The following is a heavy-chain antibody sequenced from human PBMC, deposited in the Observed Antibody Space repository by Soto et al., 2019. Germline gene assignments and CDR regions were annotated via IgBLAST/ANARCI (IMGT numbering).Heavy chain of an antibody. CDR2: ISYDGGNK. CDR1: GFTFRTYG. J-gene: IGHJ4*02. CDR3: AKVPLDGFRYGVMEDSYGTKDYPQGH. Sequence: GESLKISCAVSGFTFRTYGMHWVRQAPGKGLEWVAVISYDGGNKFYADSVKGRFTISRDNSKNTVYLQMYSLRAEDTAVYYCAKVPLDGFRYGVMEDSYGTKDYPQGHWGQGTLVTVSS. V-gene: IGHV3-30*18. D-gene: IGHD5-18*01.